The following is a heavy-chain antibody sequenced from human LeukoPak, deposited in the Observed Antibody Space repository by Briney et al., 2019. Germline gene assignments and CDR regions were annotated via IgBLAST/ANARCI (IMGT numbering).Heavy chain of an antibody. V-gene: IGHV3-21*01. CDR3: ARVQQLVSSV. CDR2: ISSSSSYI. D-gene: IGHD6-13*01. J-gene: IGHJ4*02. CDR1: GFTFSSYG. Sequence: PGGSLRLSCAASGFTFSSYGMNWLRQAPGKGLEWVSSISSSSSYIYYADSVKGRFTISRDNAKNSLDLQMNSLRAEDKAVYYCARVQQLVSSVWGQGTLVTVSS.